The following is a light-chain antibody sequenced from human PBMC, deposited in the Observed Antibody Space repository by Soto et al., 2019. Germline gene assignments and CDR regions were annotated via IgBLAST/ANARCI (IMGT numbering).Light chain of an antibody. CDR1: QSISSW. J-gene: IGKJ4*01. Sequence: DIQMIQSPSTLSASVGDRVTITCRASQSISSWLAWYQQKPGKAPKRLIYKASTLESGIPSRFSGGGSGTELTLTISSLQPDDFATYYCQQYDIFSLTFGGGTKVEVK. CDR2: KAS. CDR3: QQYDIFSLT. V-gene: IGKV1-5*03.